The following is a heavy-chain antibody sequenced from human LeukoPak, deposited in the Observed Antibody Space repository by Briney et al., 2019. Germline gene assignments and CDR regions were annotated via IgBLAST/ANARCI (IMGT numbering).Heavy chain of an antibody. CDR3: ARDRGYSYGVYFDY. V-gene: IGHV4-59*01. CDR2: IYYSGST. D-gene: IGHD5-18*01. J-gene: IGHJ4*02. Sequence: PSETLSLTCTVSGGSISSYYWSWIRQPPGKGLEWIGYIYYSGSTNYNPSLKSRVTISVDTSKNQFSLKLSSVTAADTAVYYCARDRGYSYGVYFDYWGQGTLVTVPS. CDR1: GGSISSYY.